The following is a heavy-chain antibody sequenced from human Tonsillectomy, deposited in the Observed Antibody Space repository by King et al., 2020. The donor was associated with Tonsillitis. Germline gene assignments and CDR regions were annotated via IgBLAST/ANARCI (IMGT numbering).Heavy chain of an antibody. J-gene: IGHJ1*01. Sequence: VQLVESGGDVVQPGGSLRLSCAASGFTFDEYTMHWVRQAPGKGLEWVSLISWDGTSTYYAVSVKGRFTISRDNRKNSLYLQMNSLRTAYTAFYYCAKDLSADSTGPRFQHRGPGTLVTLSS. CDR3: AKDLSADSTGPRFQH. CDR2: ISWDGTST. CDR1: GFTFDEYT. D-gene: IGHD3-22*01. V-gene: IGHV3-43*01.